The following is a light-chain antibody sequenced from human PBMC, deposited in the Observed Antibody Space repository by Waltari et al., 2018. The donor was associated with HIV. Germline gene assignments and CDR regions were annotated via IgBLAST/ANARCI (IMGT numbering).Light chain of an antibody. CDR3: QQYFSLPPT. CDR1: RTVLYHSDNKNY. Sequence: DIVMTPSPDSLAVSLGETVSINCTSSRTVLYHSDNKNYLAWYQHKPGQAPRVLISWASTRGVMVPSSIPALGVPERFSGSGSGTNFSLTISGLQEDDVAIYYCQQYFSLPPTFGGGTRVERK. J-gene: IGKJ4*01. V-gene: IGKV4-1*01. CDR2: WAS.